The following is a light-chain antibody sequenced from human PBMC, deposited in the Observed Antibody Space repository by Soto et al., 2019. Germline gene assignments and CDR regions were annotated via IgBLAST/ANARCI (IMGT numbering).Light chain of an antibody. J-gene: IGLJ1*01. CDR3: GSYTTSPNPLYV. CDR1: SSDVGGFNY. CDR2: EVS. Sequence: QSALTQPASVSGSPGQSITISCTGTSSDVGGFNYVSWYRQDPGKAPKLVIYEVSNRPSGVSDRFSGSKSGNTASLTISGLQAEDEADYYCGSYTTSPNPLYVFGAVTKLTVL. V-gene: IGLV2-14*01.